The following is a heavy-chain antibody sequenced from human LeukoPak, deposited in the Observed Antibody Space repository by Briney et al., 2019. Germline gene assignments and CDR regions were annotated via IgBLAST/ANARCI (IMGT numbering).Heavy chain of an antibody. D-gene: IGHD3-3*01. Sequence: GGSLRLSCAASRFTFSSYGMHWVRQAPGKGLEWVAVIWYDGSNKYYADSVKGRFTISRDNSKNSLYLQMNSLRTEDTALYYCAKILGITIYGVVGAHAFDIWGQGTMVTVSS. CDR3: AKILGITIYGVVGAHAFDI. CDR1: RFTFSSYG. V-gene: IGHV3-33*03. CDR2: IWYDGSNK. J-gene: IGHJ3*02.